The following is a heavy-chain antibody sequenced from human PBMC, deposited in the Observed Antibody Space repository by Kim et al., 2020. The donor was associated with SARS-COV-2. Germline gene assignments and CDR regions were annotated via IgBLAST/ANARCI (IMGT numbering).Heavy chain of an antibody. CDR2: ISGSGGST. CDR1: GFTFSSYA. V-gene: IGHV3-23*01. J-gene: IGHJ4*02. D-gene: IGHD6-13*01. CDR3: AKEGDPWLIAAAGLYFDY. Sequence: GGSLRLSCAASGFTFSSYAMSWVRQAPGKGLEWVSAISGSGGSTYYADSVKGRFTISRDNSKNTLYLQMNSLRAEDTAVYYCAKEGDPWLIAAAGLYFDYWGQGTLVTVSS.